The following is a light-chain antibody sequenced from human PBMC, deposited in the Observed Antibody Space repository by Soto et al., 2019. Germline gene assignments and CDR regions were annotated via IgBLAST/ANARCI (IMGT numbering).Light chain of an antibody. Sequence: EIVMTQSPATLSVSPGERATLSFSASQSVSSNLAWYQQKPGQAPRLLIYGASTRATGIPARFSGSGSGTAFTLTISSLQSEDFAVYYCQQYNNWPRTFGQGTKVDI. J-gene: IGKJ1*01. V-gene: IGKV3-15*01. CDR1: QSVSSN. CDR3: QQYNNWPRT. CDR2: GAS.